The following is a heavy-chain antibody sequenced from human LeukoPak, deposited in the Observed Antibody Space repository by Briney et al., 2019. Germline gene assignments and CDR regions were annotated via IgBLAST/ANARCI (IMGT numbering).Heavy chain of an antibody. J-gene: IGHJ4*02. Sequence: GGSLTLSCTASGFTFGDYAMRWSRQAPGKRREWVGFIRSKAYGGTTEYAASVKGRFTISRYDYKSIAYLQMNSLKTEDTAVYYCTRPYYYDSSPPSDYWGQGTLVTVSS. V-gene: IGHV3-49*03. CDR3: TRPYYYDSSPPSDY. CDR1: GFTFGDYA. D-gene: IGHD3-22*01. CDR2: IRSKAYGGTT.